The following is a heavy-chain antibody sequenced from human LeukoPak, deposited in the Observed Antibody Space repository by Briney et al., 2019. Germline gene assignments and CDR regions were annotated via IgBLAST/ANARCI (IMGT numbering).Heavy chain of an antibody. CDR1: GGTFSSYA. CDR3: ASGEARSYYFDY. D-gene: IGHD3-10*01. Sequence: ASVKVSCKASGGTFSSYAISWVRQAPGQGLEWMGGIIPIFGTANYAQKFQGRVTITADESTSTAYMELSSLRSEDTAVYYCASGEARSYYFDYWGQGTLVTVSS. J-gene: IGHJ4*02. V-gene: IGHV1-69*13. CDR2: IIPIFGTA.